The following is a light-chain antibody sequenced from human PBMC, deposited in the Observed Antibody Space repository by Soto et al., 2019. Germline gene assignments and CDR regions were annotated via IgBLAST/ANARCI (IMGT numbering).Light chain of an antibody. J-gene: IGKJ1*01. Sequence: EIVLTQSPGTLSVSPWERATLSCRASQSVSRNLAWYQQKPGQAPRLLFYGASTGATGIPARFSGSGSETEFTLSISSLQSEDFAVYYCQQYNNWPGTFGQGNKVEIK. CDR3: QQYNNWPGT. CDR2: GAS. CDR1: QSVSRN. V-gene: IGKV3-15*01.